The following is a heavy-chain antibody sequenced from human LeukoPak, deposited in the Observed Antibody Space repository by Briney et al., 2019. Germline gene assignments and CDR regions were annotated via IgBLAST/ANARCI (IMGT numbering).Heavy chain of an antibody. J-gene: IGHJ3*02. CDR2: ISAYNGNT. Sequence: GASVKVSCKASGYTFTSYGISWVRQAPGQGLEWMGWISAYNGNTNYAQKLQGRVTMTTDTSTSTAYMELRSLRSDDTAVYYCARELYSSGWYPPKLHAFDIWGQGTMVTVSS. CDR3: ARELYSSGWYPPKLHAFDI. V-gene: IGHV1-18*01. CDR1: GYTFTSYG. D-gene: IGHD6-19*01.